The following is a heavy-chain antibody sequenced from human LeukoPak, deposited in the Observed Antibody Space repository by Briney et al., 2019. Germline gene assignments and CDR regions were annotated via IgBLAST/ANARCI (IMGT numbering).Heavy chain of an antibody. D-gene: IGHD3-3*01. CDR2: ITANGDRI. Sequence: GGSLRLSCVGSRFIFRSYAVTWVRQAPGKGLEWVSSITANGDRIYYDDFVKGRFTISRDNSKNTLFLQMSSLRAEDTAVYYCATFGVIVRNNYLDYWGQGALVTVSS. V-gene: IGHV3-23*01. J-gene: IGHJ4*02. CDR3: ATFGVIVRNNYLDY. CDR1: RFIFRSYA.